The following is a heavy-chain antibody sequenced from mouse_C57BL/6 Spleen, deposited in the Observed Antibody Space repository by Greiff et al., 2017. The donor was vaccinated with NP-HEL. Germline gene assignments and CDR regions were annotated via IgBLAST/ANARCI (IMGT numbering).Heavy chain of an antibody. V-gene: IGHV5-17*01. Sequence: DVMLVESGGGLVKPGGSLKLSCAASGFTFSDYGMHWVRQAPEKGLEWVAYISSGSSTIYYADTVKGRFTISRDNAKNTLFLQMTSLRSEDTAMYYCARTGVTTVPDYWGQGTTLTVSS. CDR3: ARTGVTTVPDY. D-gene: IGHD1-1*01. CDR2: ISSGSSTI. CDR1: GFTFSDYG. J-gene: IGHJ2*01.